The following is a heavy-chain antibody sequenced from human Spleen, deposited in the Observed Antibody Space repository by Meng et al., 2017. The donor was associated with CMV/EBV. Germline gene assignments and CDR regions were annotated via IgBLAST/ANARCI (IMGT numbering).Heavy chain of an antibody. CDR1: GFTFDDYT. D-gene: IGHD4-11*01. CDR2: ISWDGGST. CDR3: AKGLQDYYYGMDV. V-gene: IGHV3-43*01. Sequence: GGSLRLSCAASGFTFDDYTMHWVRQAPGKGLEWVSLISWDGGSTYHADSVKGRFTISRDNSKNSLYLQMNSLRTGDTALYYCAKGLQDYYYGMDVWGQGTTVTVSS. J-gene: IGHJ6*02.